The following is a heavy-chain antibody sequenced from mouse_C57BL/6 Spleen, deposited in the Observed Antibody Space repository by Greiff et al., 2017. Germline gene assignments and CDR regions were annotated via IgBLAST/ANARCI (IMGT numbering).Heavy chain of an antibody. CDR3: ARPQHYGSSYDYAMDH. J-gene: IGHJ4*01. Sequence: EVQLVESGGGLVKPGGSLKLSCAASGFTFSSSTMSWVRQTPEKRLEWVATISGGGGNTYYPDSVKGRFTISRDNAKNTLYLQMSSLRAEDTALYYCARPQHYGSSYDYAMDHWCQGTAVTVSS. V-gene: IGHV5-9*01. CDR2: ISGGGGNT. CDR1: GFTFSSST. D-gene: IGHD1-1*01.